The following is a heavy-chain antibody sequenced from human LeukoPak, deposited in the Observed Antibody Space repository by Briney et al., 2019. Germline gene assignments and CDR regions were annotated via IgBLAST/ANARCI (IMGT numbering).Heavy chain of an antibody. V-gene: IGHV3-30*18. CDR2: ISYDGSNK. D-gene: IGHD2-21*02. CDR3: AKDSLGVTRPHYYYYGMDV. CDR1: GFTFSSYG. Sequence: GRSLRLSCAASGFTFSSYGMHWVRQAPGKGLEWVAVISYDGSNKYYADSVKGRFTISRDNSKNTLYLQMNSLRAEDTAVYYCAKDSLGVTRPHYYYYGMDVWGKGTTVTVSP. J-gene: IGHJ6*04.